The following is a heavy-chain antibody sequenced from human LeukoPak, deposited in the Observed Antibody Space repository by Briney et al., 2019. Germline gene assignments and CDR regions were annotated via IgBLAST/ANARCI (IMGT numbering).Heavy chain of an antibody. Sequence: GGSLRLSRAASGFTFSQYWMSWVRQAPGKGLEWVANIKHDGSEKQDGSEKNYVDSVKGRFTISRDNAKNSLYLQMNSLRAEDTAVYYSARSGRGVDSFYLYMDVWGKGTTVTVSS. CDR1: GFTFSQYW. J-gene: IGHJ6*03. CDR2: IKHDGSEKQDGSEK. CDR3: ARSGRGVDSFYLYMDV. D-gene: IGHD3-10*01. V-gene: IGHV3-7*01.